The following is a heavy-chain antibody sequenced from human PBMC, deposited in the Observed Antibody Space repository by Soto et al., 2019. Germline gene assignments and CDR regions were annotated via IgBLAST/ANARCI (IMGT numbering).Heavy chain of an antibody. Sequence: QVQLVQSGAEVKKPGASVKVSCKASGYTFTSYGISWVLQAPGQGLEWMGWISAYNGNTNYAQKLQGRVTMTTDTSTSTAYMELRSLRSDDTAVYYCARVTEPYYYGSGSYFDYWGQGTLVTVSS. CDR2: ISAYNGNT. V-gene: IGHV1-18*01. CDR1: GYTFTSYG. CDR3: ARVTEPYYYGSGSYFDY. J-gene: IGHJ4*02. D-gene: IGHD3-10*01.